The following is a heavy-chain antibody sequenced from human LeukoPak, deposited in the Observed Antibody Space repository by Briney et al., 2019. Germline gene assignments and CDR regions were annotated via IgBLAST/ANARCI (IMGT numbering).Heavy chain of an antibody. J-gene: IGHJ6*02. CDR2: IYPGDSDT. Sequence: GESLKISCKGSGYRFTDYWIGWVRQMPGKGLEWMGIIYPGDSDTRYSPSFQGQVTISADKSINTAHLQWSSLKASDTAMYYCARGAAGTTPDYYYFGLNVWGQGTTVRVSS. V-gene: IGHV5-51*01. CDR1: GYRFTDYW. CDR3: ARGAAGTTPDYYYFGLNV. D-gene: IGHD1-7*01.